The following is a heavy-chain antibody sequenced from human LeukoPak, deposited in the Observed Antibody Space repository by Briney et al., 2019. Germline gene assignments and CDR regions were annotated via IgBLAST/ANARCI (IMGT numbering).Heavy chain of an antibody. Sequence: GXXXXXYWSWIRQPPGKGLEGIGYIYYSGSTNYNPSLKSRVTISVDTSKNQFSLKLSSVTAADTAVYYCARRRTYYYDSSGYPNDAFDIWGQGTMVTVSS. J-gene: IGHJ3*02. D-gene: IGHD3-22*01. CDR3: ARRRTYYYDSSGYPNDAFDI. CDR2: IYYSGST. CDR1: GXXXXXY. V-gene: IGHV4-59*08.